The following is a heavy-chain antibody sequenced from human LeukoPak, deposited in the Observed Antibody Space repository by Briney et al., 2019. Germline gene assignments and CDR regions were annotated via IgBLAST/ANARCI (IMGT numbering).Heavy chain of an antibody. Sequence: GGSLRLSCAASGFTFSSYGMNWVRQAPGKGLEWVSYINPSSSTIYYADSGKGRFTISRDNAKNSLYLQMNSLRAEDTAVYYCARASYYYDSSGYYYYFDYWGQGTLVTVSS. V-gene: IGHV3-48*04. CDR1: GFTFSSYG. CDR3: ARASYYYDSSGYYYYFDY. J-gene: IGHJ4*02. CDR2: INPSSSTI. D-gene: IGHD3-22*01.